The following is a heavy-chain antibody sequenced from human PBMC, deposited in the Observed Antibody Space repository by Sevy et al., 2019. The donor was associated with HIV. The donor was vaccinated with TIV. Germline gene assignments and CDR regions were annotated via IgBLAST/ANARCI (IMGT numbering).Heavy chain of an antibody. CDR1: GFTFSKYW. CDR3: ARDDGNYYFHY. J-gene: IGHJ4*02. CDR2: IKQDAGQK. V-gene: IGHV3-7*01. Sequence: GGSLRLSCAASGFTFSKYWMGWVRQAPGKGLEWVANIKQDAGQKYYLDPGKGRFTISRDNAKNSLYLQMNSLRAEDTAVYFCARDDGNYYFHYWGQGTLVTVSS. D-gene: IGHD1-7*01.